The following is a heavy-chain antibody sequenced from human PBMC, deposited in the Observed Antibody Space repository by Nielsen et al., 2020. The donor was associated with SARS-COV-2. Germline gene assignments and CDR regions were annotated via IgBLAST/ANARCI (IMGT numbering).Heavy chain of an antibody. CDR1: GGSVNTHDW. CDR2: VSHSGST. J-gene: IGHJ6*03. Sequence: SETLSLTCAVFGGSVNTHDWWTWVRPSPGKGLEWIGEVSHSGSTKYNPSLKSRVTLSMDKSKNQFSLRLTSVSAADTAVYFCARGDLVVVPSPLLGLGPIFYYFYLDVWGKGTTVIVSS. CDR3: ARGDLVVVPSPLLGLGPIFYYFYLDV. D-gene: IGHD2-2*01. V-gene: IGHV4-4*02.